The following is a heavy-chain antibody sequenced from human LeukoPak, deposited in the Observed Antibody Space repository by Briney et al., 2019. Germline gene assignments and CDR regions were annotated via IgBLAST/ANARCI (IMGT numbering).Heavy chain of an antibody. Sequence: ASVKVSCKASGYTFTDYYMHWVRQAPGQGLEWMGWINPNNGGTYSTQKFQGWVTMTRDTSISTAYMELSRLTSDDTAVYYCARANPLHCSSTSCLFDYWGQGGLVTVSS. CDR2: INPNNGGT. J-gene: IGHJ4*02. D-gene: IGHD2-2*01. CDR3: ARANPLHCSSTSCLFDY. V-gene: IGHV1-2*04. CDR1: GYTFTDYY.